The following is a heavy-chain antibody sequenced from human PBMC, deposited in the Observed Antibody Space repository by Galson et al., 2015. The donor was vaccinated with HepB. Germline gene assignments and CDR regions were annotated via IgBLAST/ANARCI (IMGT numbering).Heavy chain of an antibody. J-gene: IGHJ4*02. Sequence: SLRLPCAASGFTFSSYAMSWVRQAPGKGLEWVSAISGSGGSTYYADSVKGRFTISRDNSKNTLYLQMNSLRAEDTAVYYCAKDPFSGMIVVGADYWGQGTLVTVSS. D-gene: IGHD3-22*01. CDR2: ISGSGGST. CDR1: GFTFSSYA. CDR3: AKDPFSGMIVVGADY. V-gene: IGHV3-23*01.